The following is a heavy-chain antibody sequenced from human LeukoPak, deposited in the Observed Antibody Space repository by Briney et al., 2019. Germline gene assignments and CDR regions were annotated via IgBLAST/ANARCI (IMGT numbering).Heavy chain of an antibody. J-gene: IGHJ6*02. CDR3: ARGRFGESSYYYYGMDV. Sequence: AASVTVSYKASGYTFTSYYMHWVRQAPGQGLEWMGIINPSGGSTSYAQKFQGRVTMTRDTSTSTAYMELSSLRSEDTAVYYCARGRFGESSYYYYGMDVWGQGTTVTVSS. V-gene: IGHV1-46*01. D-gene: IGHD3-10*01. CDR2: INPSGGST. CDR1: GYTFTSYY.